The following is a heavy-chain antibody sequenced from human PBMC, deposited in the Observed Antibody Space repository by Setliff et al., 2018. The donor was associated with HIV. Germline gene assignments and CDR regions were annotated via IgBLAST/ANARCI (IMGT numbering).Heavy chain of an antibody. Sequence: PWGSLRLSCAGSGFTFSSYAINWVRQAPGKGLEWVSSISGSGSTTYYADSVKGWLTIARDNSQNALYLHMNSLRAEDTAVYYCAKLEEGHVYSHYDSWGQGKMVTVSS. CDR3: AKLEEGHVYSHYDS. CDR1: GFTFSSYA. J-gene: IGHJ4*02. V-gene: IGHV3-23*01. CDR2: ISGSGSTT. D-gene: IGHD2-21*01.